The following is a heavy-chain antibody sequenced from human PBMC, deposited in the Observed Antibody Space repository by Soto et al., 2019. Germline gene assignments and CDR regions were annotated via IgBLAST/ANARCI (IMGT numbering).Heavy chain of an antibody. CDR2: VKDGSDNK. D-gene: IGHD2-2*01. V-gene: IGHV1-3*01. CDR1: GFAFRSSA. CDR3: ARDRKIDRSTSCQKTFFGCRSDAFDI. Sequence: GGSLGLSCAASGFAFRSSAITCFRQTPGQRLEXIVWVKDGSDNKKYSKKSQARVTITRNTSASTAYMELSSLRSEDTAVYYCARDRKIDRSTSCQKTFFGCRSDAFDIWGQGTMVTGSS. J-gene: IGHJ3*02.